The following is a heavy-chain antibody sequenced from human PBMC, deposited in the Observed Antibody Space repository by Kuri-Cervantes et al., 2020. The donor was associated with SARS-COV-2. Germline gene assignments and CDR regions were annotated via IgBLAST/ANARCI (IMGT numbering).Heavy chain of an antibody. D-gene: IGHD3-22*01. V-gene: IGHV4-59*08. Sequence: GSLRLSCTVSGDSISRYYWNWIRQPPGKGLEWIGYIYYSGSTNYNPSLKSRVTISVDTSKNQFSLKLSSVTAADTAVYYCARHRNNYYDSSGPLYYFDYWGQGTLVTVSS. CDR2: IYYSGST. CDR3: ARHRNNYYDSSGPLYYFDY. J-gene: IGHJ4*02. CDR1: GDSISRYY.